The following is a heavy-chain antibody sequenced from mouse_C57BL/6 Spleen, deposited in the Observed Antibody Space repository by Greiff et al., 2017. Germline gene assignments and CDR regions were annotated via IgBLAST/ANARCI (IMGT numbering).Heavy chain of an antibody. CDR2: ISSGSSTI. CDR3: ARPNWSLYGYFDV. V-gene: IGHV5-17*01. D-gene: IGHD4-1*01. J-gene: IGHJ1*03. CDR1: GFTFSDYG. Sequence: EVQVVESGGGLVKPGGSLKLSCAASGFTFSDYGMHWVRPAPEKGLEWVAYISSGSSTIYYADTVKGRFTISRDNAKNTLFLPMTSLRSEDTAMYYCARPNWSLYGYFDVWGTGTTVTVSS.